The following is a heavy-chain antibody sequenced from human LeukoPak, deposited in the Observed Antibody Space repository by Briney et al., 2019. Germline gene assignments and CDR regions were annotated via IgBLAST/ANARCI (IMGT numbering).Heavy chain of an antibody. CDR3: ARDYGGNSGDYFDY. CDR2: IYYSGST. V-gene: IGHV4-39*02. Sequence: SETLSLTCTVSGGSLSSSSYYWGWIRQPPGKGLEWIGSIYYSGSTYYNPSLKSRVTISVDTSKNQFSLKLSSVTAADAAVYYCARDYGGNSGDYFDYWGQGTLVTVSS. CDR1: GGSLSSSSYY. D-gene: IGHD4-23*01. J-gene: IGHJ4*02.